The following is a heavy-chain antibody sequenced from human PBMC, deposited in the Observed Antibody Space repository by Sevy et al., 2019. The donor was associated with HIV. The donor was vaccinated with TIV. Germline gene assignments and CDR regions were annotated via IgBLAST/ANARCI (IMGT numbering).Heavy chain of an antibody. V-gene: IGHV3-48*01. D-gene: IGHD2-2*01. CDR2: ISSSSSTI. J-gene: IGHJ3*02. CDR1: GFTFSSYS. Sequence: GGSLRLSCAASGFTFSSYSMNWVRQAPGKGLEWVSYISSSSSTIYYADSVKGRFTISRDNAKNSLYLQMNSLRAEDTAVYYCARDGGVYCSSTSCYPLVAFDIWGQGTMVTVSS. CDR3: ARDGGVYCSSTSCYPLVAFDI.